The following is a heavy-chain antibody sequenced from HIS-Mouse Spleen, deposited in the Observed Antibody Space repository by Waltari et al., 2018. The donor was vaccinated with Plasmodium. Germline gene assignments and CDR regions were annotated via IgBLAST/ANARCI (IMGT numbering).Heavy chain of an antibody. CDR1: GFTCGDYR. CDR2: ISSSSSTI. V-gene: IGHV3-48*02. CDR3: ARGGRGDY. D-gene: IGHD3-16*01. Sequence: VQLLASGGGLVQPVGSPRLSCAASGFTCGDYRMNWVRQAPGKWLEWVSFISSSSSTIYYADSVKGRFTISRDNAKNSLYLQMNSLRDEDTSVYYCARGGRGDYWGQGTLVTVSS. J-gene: IGHJ4*02.